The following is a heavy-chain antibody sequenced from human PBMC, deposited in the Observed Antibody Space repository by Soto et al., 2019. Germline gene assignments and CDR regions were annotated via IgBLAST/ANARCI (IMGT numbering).Heavy chain of an antibody. J-gene: IGHJ4*02. CDR3: AKRLTLIPAYFFDY. D-gene: IGHD3-22*01. V-gene: IGHV3-23*01. Sequence: LRLCCSASGFTFSSYAMTWVRQAPGKGLGWVSAISGDAVNTYFADSVQGRFTISRDNSKNTLYLQMNSLRAEDTAVYYCAKRLTLIPAYFFDYWGQGTLVTVSS. CDR2: ISGDAVNT. CDR1: GFTFSSYA.